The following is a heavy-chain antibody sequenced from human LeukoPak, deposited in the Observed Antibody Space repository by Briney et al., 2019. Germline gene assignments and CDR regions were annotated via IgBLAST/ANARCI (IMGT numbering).Heavy chain of an antibody. V-gene: IGHV3-66*01. CDR2: IYSGGTA. Sequence: PGGSLRLSCAASGFTVSGNYMSWVRQAPGKGLEWVSVIYSGGTAYYADSVKDRFTISRDNSKNTLYLQMNNLRVEDTAVYYCAGDKVDTAMMPGYYFDYWGQGTLVTVSS. J-gene: IGHJ4*02. CDR3: AGDKVDTAMMPGYYFDY. CDR1: GFTVSGNY. D-gene: IGHD5-18*01.